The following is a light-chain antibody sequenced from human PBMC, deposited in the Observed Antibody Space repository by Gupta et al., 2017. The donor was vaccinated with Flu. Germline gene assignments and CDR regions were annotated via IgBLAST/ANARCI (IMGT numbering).Light chain of an antibody. J-gene: IGLJ3*02. CDR3: QVWDTDTDHVV. CDR2: DNS. V-gene: IGLV3-21*02. CDR1: NIGGRS. Sequence: SYVLTQPPSVSVAPGQTAKITCGGHNIGGRSVHWFQRKPGQAPVLVVYDNSDRPSGIPDRLSGSNSGNTATLTITRVEAGDEADYYCQVWDTDTDHVVFGGGTILTVL.